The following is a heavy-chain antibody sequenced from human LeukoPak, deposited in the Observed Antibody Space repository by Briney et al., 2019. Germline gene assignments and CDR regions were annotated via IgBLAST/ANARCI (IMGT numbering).Heavy chain of an antibody. J-gene: IGHJ6*03. CDR1: GGSFNNYY. V-gene: IGHV4-34*01. Sequence: SETLSLTCAVYGGSFNNYYWSWIRQPPGTGLEWIGEISRSGSTKYNPSLKSRVTISVDTSKNQFSLKLTSVTAADTAVYYCARGTGFGVVFNYYQYYMDVWGKGTTVTVSS. CDR3: ARGTGFGVVFNYYQYYMDV. CDR2: ISRSGST. D-gene: IGHD3-3*01.